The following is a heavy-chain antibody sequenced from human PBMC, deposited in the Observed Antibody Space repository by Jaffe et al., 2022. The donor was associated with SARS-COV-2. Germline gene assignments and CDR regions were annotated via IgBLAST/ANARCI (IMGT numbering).Heavy chain of an antibody. V-gene: IGHV4-34*01. Sequence: QVQLQQWGAGLLKPSETLSLTCAVYGGSFSGYYWSWIRQPPGKGLEWIGEINHSGSTNYNPSLKSRVTISVDTSKNQFSLKLSSVTAADTAVYYCAREFGAARPSSYYGMDVWGQGTTVTVSS. CDR1: GGSFSGYY. J-gene: IGHJ6*02. CDR3: AREFGAARPSSYYGMDV. D-gene: IGHD6-6*01. CDR2: INHSGST.